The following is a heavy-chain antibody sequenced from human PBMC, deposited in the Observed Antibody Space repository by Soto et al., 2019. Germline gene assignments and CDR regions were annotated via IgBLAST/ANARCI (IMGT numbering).Heavy chain of an antibody. J-gene: IGHJ4*02. D-gene: IGHD1-26*01. CDR2: TYWNDDK. CDR3: ARRPRYITSVDY. CDR1: GFSLSTSGVG. Sequence: QITLKESGPTLVKPTQTLTLTCTFSGFSLSTSGVGVGWIRQPQGKALEWLALTYWNDDKRYSPSLKSRLTIAKDASKNQLVLNMTNMDPVDTATYFCARRPRYITSVDYCGQGTLVTFAS. V-gene: IGHV2-5*01.